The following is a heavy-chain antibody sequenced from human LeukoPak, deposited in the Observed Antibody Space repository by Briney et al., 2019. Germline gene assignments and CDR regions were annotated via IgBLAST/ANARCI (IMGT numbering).Heavy chain of an antibody. CDR3: ARDLGCSSTSCSNWFDP. Sequence: SETLSLTCTVSGGSISSYYWSWIRQPAGKGLEWIGRIYTSGSTNYNPSLKSRVTMSVDTSKNQFSLKLSSVIAADTAVYYCARDLGCSSTSCSNWFDPWGQGTLVTVSS. J-gene: IGHJ5*02. CDR2: IYTSGST. CDR1: GGSISSYY. V-gene: IGHV4-4*07. D-gene: IGHD2-2*01.